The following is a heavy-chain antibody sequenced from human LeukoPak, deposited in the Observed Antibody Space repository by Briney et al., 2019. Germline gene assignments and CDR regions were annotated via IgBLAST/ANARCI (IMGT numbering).Heavy chain of an antibody. J-gene: IGHJ5*02. D-gene: IGHD2-2*02. Sequence: GGSLRLSCAASRFTFSSYGMHWVRQAPGKGLEWVAVIWYDGSNKYYADSVKGRFTISRDNSKNTLYLQMNSLRAEDTAVYYCAGDGSHCSSTSCYINNWFDPWGQGTLVTVSS. CDR3: AGDGSHCSSTSCYINNWFDP. CDR1: RFTFSSYG. V-gene: IGHV3-33*01. CDR2: IWYDGSNK.